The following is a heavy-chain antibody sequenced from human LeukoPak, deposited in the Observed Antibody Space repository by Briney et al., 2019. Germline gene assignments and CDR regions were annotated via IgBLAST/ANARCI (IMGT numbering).Heavy chain of an antibody. J-gene: IGHJ4*02. CDR1: GYTFTSYG. Sequence: ASVKVSCKASGYTFTSYGISWVRQAPGQGLEWMGWISAYNGNTNYAQKLQGRVTMTTDTSTSTAYMELRSLRSDDTAVYYCVGDNYYDSSGYLQFDYWGQGTLVTVSS. CDR2: ISAYNGNT. D-gene: IGHD3-22*01. CDR3: VGDNYYDSSGYLQFDY. V-gene: IGHV1-18*01.